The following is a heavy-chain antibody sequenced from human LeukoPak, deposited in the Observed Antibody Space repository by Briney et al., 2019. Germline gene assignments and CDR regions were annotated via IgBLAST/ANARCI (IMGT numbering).Heavy chain of an antibody. CDR2: IYYSGST. D-gene: IGHD3-22*01. V-gene: IGHV4-30-4*01. Sequence: SETLSLTCTVSGGSISSGDYYWSWIRQPPGKGLEWIGYIYYSGSTYYNPSLKSRVTISVDTSKNQFSLELSSVTAADTAVYYCASSPYDSSGCIDYWGQGTLVTVSS. J-gene: IGHJ4*02. CDR1: GGSISSGDYY. CDR3: ASSPYDSSGCIDY.